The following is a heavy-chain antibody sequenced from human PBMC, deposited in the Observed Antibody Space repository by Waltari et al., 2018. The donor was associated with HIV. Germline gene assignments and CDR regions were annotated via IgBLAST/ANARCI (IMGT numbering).Heavy chain of an antibody. CDR2: INHSENT. Sequence: QVQLQQWGAGLLKPSETLSLTCAVYGGSFSGYYWSWIRQPPGKGLEWIGEINHSENTNYTPSRKSRVTISVDTSKNQFSLKLSSVTAADTAVYHCARSGRPTYYYGLGSYYGGRYYYGMDVWGQGTTVTVSS. CDR3: ARSGRPTYYYGLGSYYGGRYYYGMDV. V-gene: IGHV4-34*01. CDR1: GGSFSGYY. J-gene: IGHJ6*02. D-gene: IGHD3-10*01.